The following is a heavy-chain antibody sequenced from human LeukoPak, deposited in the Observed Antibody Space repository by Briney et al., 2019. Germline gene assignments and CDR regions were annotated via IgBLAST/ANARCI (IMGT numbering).Heavy chain of an antibody. J-gene: IGHJ4*02. CDR2: ISSSSSYI. D-gene: IGHD3-22*01. CDR3: ARGRPYYYDSSGYYGY. CDR1: GFTFSSYS. V-gene: IGHV3-21*01. Sequence: GGSLRLSCAASGFTFSSYSMNWVRQAPGKGLEWVSCISSSSSYIYYADSVKGRFTISRDNAKNSLYLQMNSLRAEDTAVYYCARGRPYYYDSSGYYGYWGQGTLVTVSS.